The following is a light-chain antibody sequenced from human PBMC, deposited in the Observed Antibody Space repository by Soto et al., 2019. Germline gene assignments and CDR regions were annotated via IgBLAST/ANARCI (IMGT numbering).Light chain of an antibody. V-gene: IGKV3-20*01. J-gene: IGKJ1*01. CDR2: DAS. CDR1: QTVRNNY. CDR3: HQYASSFGT. Sequence: EFVLTRSPGTLSLSPQEIATLSFMASQTVRNNYLAWYQQKPGQAPRLLIYDASSRATGIPDRFSGGGSGTNFALTISRLEPEDFALYYCHQYASSFGTFGQGTKVDIK.